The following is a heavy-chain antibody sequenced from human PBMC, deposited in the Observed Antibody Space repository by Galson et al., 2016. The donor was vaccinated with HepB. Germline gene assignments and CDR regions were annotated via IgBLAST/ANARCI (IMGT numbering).Heavy chain of an antibody. D-gene: IGHD1-26*01. CDR2: FFWDDDK. J-gene: IGHJ4*02. CDR3: VHTWSYYHYFDY. V-gene: IGHV2-5*02. CDR1: GFSLSSTGVG. Sequence: PALVKPTQTLTLTCTFSGFSLSSTGVGVGWVRQPPGKALEWLALFFWDDDKRYSPSLLSRLTITKDTSKNQVVLTMTNVDPMDTATYYCVHTWSYYHYFDYWGQGTLVTVSS.